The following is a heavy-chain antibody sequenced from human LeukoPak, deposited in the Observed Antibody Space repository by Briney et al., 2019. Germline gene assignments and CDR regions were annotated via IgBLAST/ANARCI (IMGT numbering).Heavy chain of an antibody. CDR3: ARRLARSSTWAHYFDY. J-gene: IGHJ4*02. Sequence: SETLSLTCTASGGSISNSNCYWAWIRQSPGKGLEWTGDIYYSGDTYYNPSLKSRVTISVDTSKNQFSLRLTSVTAADTAVYYCARRLARSSTWAHYFDYWGQGTLVTVSS. V-gene: IGHV4-39*01. CDR1: GGSISNSNCY. D-gene: IGHD6-13*01. CDR2: IYYSGDT.